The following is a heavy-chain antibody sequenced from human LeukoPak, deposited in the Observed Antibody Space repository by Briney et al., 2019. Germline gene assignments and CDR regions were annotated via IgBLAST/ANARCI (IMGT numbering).Heavy chain of an antibody. D-gene: IGHD3-22*01. J-gene: IGHJ4*02. CDR1: GFTFSSYA. Sequence: GRSLRLSCAASGFTFSSYAMHWVRQAPGKGLGWVAVISYDGSNKYYADSVKGRFTISRDNSKNTLYLQMNSLRDEDTAVYYCAKSSYYDSSGYYREYYFDFWGQGTLVTVSS. CDR2: ISYDGSNK. V-gene: IGHV3-30-3*02. CDR3: AKSSYYDSSGYYREYYFDF.